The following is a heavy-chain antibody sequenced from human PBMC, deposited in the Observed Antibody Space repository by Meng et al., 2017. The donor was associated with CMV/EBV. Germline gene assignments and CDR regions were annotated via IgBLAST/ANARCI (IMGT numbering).Heavy chain of an antibody. CDR1: GHPISSGYF. D-gene: IGHD2/OR15-2a*01. CDR2: IYPSGTA. J-gene: IGHJ3*01. V-gene: IGHV4-38-2*01. Sequence: GSLRLSCSVSGHPISSGYFWGWIRQAPGKGLEWIGSIYPSGTAFYNPSLKSRVTISADTSNTRFSLRLSLVTAADTALYYCAKMATRTTYWTGSDGFDVWGQGTMVTVSS. CDR3: AKMATRTTYWTGSDGFDV.